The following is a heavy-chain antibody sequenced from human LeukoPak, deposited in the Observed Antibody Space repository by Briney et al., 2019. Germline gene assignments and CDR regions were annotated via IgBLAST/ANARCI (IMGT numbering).Heavy chain of an antibody. J-gene: IGHJ4*02. CDR3: ARADILTGYYLDY. D-gene: IGHD3-9*01. V-gene: IGHV4-59*01. Sequence: SETLSLSCTVSGGSISSYYWSWIRQPPGKGLEWIGYIYYSGSTNYNPSLKSRVTISVDTSKNQFSLKLSSVTAADTAVYYCARADILTGYYLDYWGQGTLVTVSS. CDR2: IYYSGST. CDR1: GGSISSYY.